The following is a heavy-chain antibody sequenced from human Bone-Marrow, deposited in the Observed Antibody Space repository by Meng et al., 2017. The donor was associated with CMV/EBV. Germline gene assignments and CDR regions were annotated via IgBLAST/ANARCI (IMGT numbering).Heavy chain of an antibody. CDR2: IYHSGST. CDR1: GGTFSSYAI. V-gene: IGHV4-4*02. J-gene: IGHJ5*02. CDR3: ARGSDGSGRGFDP. Sequence: SCKASGGTFSSYAISWVRHPPGKGLEWIGEIYHSGSTNYNPSLRGRVTISVDKSKNQFSLKLSSVTAADTAVYYCARGSDGSGRGFDPWGQGTLVTVSS. D-gene: IGHD3-10*01.